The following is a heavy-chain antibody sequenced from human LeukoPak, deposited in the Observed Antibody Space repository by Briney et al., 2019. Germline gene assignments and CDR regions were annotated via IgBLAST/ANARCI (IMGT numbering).Heavy chain of an antibody. CDR1: GGSISSYY. Sequence: SSETLSLTCTVSGGSISSYYWSWIRQPPGRGLEWIGYIYYSGSTNYNPSLKIRVTISVDTSKNQFSLKLSSVTVADTAVYYCARGGSSWYIKDFDYWGQGTLVTVSS. V-gene: IGHV4-59*01. CDR2: IYYSGST. J-gene: IGHJ4*02. D-gene: IGHD6-13*01. CDR3: ARGGSSWYIKDFDY.